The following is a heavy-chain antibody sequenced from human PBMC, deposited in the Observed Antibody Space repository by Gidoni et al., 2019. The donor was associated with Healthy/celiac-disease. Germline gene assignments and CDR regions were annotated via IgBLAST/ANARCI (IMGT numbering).Heavy chain of an antibody. Sequence: EGQLVASGGDLVHQGRSLRLSCTASRFTFGDYAMSWFRPAPGKGLEWVGFIRSKAYGGTTEYAASVKGRFTISRDDSKSIAYLQMNSLKTEDTAVYYCTRWELLGENSDYWGQGTLVTVSS. CDR2: IRSKAYGGTT. V-gene: IGHV3-49*03. CDR3: TRWELLGENSDY. J-gene: IGHJ4*02. CDR1: RFTFGDYA. D-gene: IGHD1-26*01.